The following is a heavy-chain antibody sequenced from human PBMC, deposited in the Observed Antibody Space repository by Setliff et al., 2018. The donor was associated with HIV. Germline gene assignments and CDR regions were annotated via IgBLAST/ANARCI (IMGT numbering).Heavy chain of an antibody. CDR3: ARPPKSYGSGSDAFDI. V-gene: IGHV5-51*01. D-gene: IGHD3-10*01. CDR1: GYSFTSYW. CDR2: IYPGDSDT. Sequence: PGESLKISCKGSGYSFTSYWIGWVRQMPGKGLEWMGIIYPGDSDTRYSPSFQGQVTISADKSISTAYLQWGSLKASDTAMYYCARPPKSYGSGSDAFDIWGQGTMVTV. J-gene: IGHJ3*02.